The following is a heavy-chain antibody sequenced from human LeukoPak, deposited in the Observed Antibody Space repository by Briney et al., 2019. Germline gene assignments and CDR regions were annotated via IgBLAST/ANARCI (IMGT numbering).Heavy chain of an antibody. CDR1: GGSISSYY. J-gene: IGHJ6*02. Sequence: SETLSLTCTVSGGSISSYYWSWIRQPPGKGLEWIGYIYYSGSTNYNPSLKSRVTISVDTSKNQFSLKLSSVTAADTAVYYCARLGVAGSYYGMDVWGQGTTVTVSS. CDR3: ARLGVAGSYYGMDV. D-gene: IGHD2-15*01. V-gene: IGHV4-59*08. CDR2: IYYSGST.